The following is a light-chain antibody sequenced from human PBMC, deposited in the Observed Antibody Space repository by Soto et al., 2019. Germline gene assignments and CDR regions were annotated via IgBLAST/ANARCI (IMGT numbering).Light chain of an antibody. J-gene: IGKJ1*01. CDR3: QQYGSSLTWT. Sequence: EIVLKQSPGTRFVSRGERVTLSCRAIQSVSSSYLAWYQQKPGQAPRLLIYGASSRATGIPDRFSGSGSGTDFTLTISRLEPEDFAVYYCQQYGSSLTWTFGQGTKVDIK. V-gene: IGKV3-20*01. CDR2: GAS. CDR1: QSVSSSY.